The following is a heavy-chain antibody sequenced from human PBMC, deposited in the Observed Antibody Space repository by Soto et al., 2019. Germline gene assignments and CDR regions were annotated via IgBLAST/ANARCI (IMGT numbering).Heavy chain of an antibody. J-gene: IGHJ4*01. CDR2: ISPHRGGT. CDR1: GYSFTGYY. V-gene: IGHV1-2*02. D-gene: IGHD3-22*01. Sequence: AEVPVSCQESGYSFTGYYLHWVRQAPGHGLEWLGCISPHRGGTNHAQHFQGRVTMTRDTSISTAYMELNRLTSDDTAVYYCAWLPDRDSSGYQYSIWGQGTPVPVPS. CDR3: AWLPDRDSSGYQYSI.